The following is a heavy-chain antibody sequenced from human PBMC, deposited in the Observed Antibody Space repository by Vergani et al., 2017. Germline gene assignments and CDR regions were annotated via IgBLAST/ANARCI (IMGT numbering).Heavy chain of an antibody. J-gene: IGHJ5*02. CDR2: IIPILGTA. V-gene: IGHV1-69*11. CDR3: ARDKSSTSRGGWFDP. D-gene: IGHD2-2*01. Sequence: QVQLVQSGAEVKKPGASVKVSCKASGGTFSSYAISWVRQAPGQGLEWMGRIIPILGTANYAQKFQGRVTIPADESTSTAYMELSSLRSEDTAVYYCARDKSSTSRGGWFDPWGQGTLVTVSS. CDR1: GGTFSSYA.